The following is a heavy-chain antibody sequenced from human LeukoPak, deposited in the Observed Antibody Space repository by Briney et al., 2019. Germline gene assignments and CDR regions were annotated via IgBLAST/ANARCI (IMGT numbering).Heavy chain of an antibody. CDR1: GLTLCNAW. D-gene: IGHD6-19*01. V-gene: IGHV3-7*01. CDR2: IKQDGSEK. Sequence: GGSLRLSCAVSGLTLCNAWMSWGREVPGKGLEWVANIKQDGSEKYYVDSVKGRFTISRDNAKNSLYLQMNSLRDEDTAVYYCASEHVAVPGENWGQGTLVTVSS. J-gene: IGHJ4*02. CDR3: ASEHVAVPGEN.